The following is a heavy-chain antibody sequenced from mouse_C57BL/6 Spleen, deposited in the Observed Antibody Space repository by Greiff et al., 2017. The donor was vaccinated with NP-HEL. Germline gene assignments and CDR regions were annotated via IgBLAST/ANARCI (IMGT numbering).Heavy chain of an antibody. J-gene: IGHJ4*01. Sequence: QVHVKQSGAELVKPGASVKISCKASGYAFSSYWMNWVKQRPGKGLEWIGQIYPGDGDTNYNGKFKGKATLTADKSSSTAYMQLSSLTSEDSAVYVGARFDYDEVYYAMDYWGQGTSVTVSS. V-gene: IGHV1-80*01. CDR2: IYPGDGDT. CDR3: ARFDYDEVYYAMDY. CDR1: GYAFSSYW. D-gene: IGHD2-4*01.